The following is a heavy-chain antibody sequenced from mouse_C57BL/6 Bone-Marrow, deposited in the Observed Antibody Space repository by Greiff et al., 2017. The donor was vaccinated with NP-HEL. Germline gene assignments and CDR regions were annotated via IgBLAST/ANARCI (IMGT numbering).Heavy chain of an antibody. Sequence: QVQLQQSGPELVKPGASVTISCKASGYAFSSSWMNWVKQRPGKGLEWIGRIYPGDGDTNYNGKFKGKATLTADKSSSTAYMQLSSLTSEDSAVYFCARQDSIGDYWGQGTTLTVSS. J-gene: IGHJ2*01. CDR3: ARQDSIGDY. CDR2: IYPGDGDT. CDR1: GYAFSSSW. V-gene: IGHV1-82*01. D-gene: IGHD3-2*01.